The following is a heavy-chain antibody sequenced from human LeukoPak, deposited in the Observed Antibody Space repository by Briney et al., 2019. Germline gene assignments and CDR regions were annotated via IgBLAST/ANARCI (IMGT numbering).Heavy chain of an antibody. V-gene: IGHV3-30-3*01. CDR2: ISYDGSNK. CDR1: GFTFSSYA. D-gene: IGHD3-22*01. CDR3: ARAFYDSSGSDY. J-gene: IGHJ4*02. Sequence: PGGSLRLSCAASGFTFSSYAMHWVRQAPGKGLEWVAVISYDGSNKYYADSVKGRFTISRDNSKNTLYLQMNSLRAEDTAVYYCARAFYDSSGSDYWGQGTLVTVSS.